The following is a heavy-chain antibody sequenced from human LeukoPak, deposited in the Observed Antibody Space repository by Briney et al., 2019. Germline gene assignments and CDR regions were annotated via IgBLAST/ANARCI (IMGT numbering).Heavy chain of an antibody. CDR2: IYHSGST. CDR1: GGSLSRGGYY. Sequence: LSLTCTVPGGSLSRGGYYWSWIRQPPGKGLEWIGYIYHSGSTYYNPSLKSRVTISVDRSKNQFSLKLSSVTAADTAVYYCARDRPWFDPWGQGTLVTVSS. V-gene: IGHV4-30-2*01. J-gene: IGHJ5*02. CDR3: ARDRPWFDP.